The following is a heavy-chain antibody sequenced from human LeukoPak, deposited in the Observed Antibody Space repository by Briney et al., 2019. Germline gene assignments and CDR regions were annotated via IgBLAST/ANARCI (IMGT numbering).Heavy chain of an antibody. Sequence: SETLSLTCAVSGGSISSGGYSWSWIRQPPGKGLEWIGYIYYSGSTYYNPSLKSRVTISVDTSKNQFSLKLSSVTAADTAVYYCARDRSIAVANWGQGTLVTVSS. CDR2: IYYSGST. J-gene: IGHJ4*02. V-gene: IGHV4-30-4*07. CDR1: GGSISSGGYS. CDR3: ARDRSIAVAN. D-gene: IGHD6-19*01.